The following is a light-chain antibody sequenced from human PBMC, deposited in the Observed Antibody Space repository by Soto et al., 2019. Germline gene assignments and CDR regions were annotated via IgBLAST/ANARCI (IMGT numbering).Light chain of an antibody. V-gene: IGKV1-39*01. Sequence: QSPSSLSAKEGERVAIGCRGSQGISSYLAWYQQKPGKAPKLLIYDASSLESGVPSRFSGSGSGTDFTLTISSLQPEDFATYYCQQSYSTPLTFGGGTIVDVK. CDR2: DAS. J-gene: IGKJ4*01. CDR3: QQSYSTPLT. CDR1: QGISSY.